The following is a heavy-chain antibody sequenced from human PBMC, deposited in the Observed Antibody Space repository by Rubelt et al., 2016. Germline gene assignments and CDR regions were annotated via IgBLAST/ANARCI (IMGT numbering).Heavy chain of an antibody. CDR2: IKYDGSEK. Sequence: SCTGSGFTFSNYWMSWVRQAPGKGLEWVAYIKYDGSEKDYVDSVKGRFTISRDNAKNSLYLQTNSLRAEDTAVYYCARDDHSGSYPYYYYGMDVWGQGTTVTVS. D-gene: IGHD1-26*01. CDR3: ARDDHSGSYPYYYYGMDV. V-gene: IGHV3-7*01. J-gene: IGHJ6*02. CDR1: GFTFSNYW.